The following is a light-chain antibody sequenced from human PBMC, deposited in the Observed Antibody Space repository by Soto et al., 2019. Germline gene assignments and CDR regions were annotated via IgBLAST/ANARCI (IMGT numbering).Light chain of an antibody. Sequence: EIVMTQSPATLSVSPGDRVTLSCRASQSARSNSAWYQQKPGQTPRLLIYGASTRATGIPARFSGSGYETEFTLTIRSLQSEDFAIYYCQQYNTWPLTFGGGTKVEIK. CDR1: QSARSN. CDR2: GAS. CDR3: QQYNTWPLT. J-gene: IGKJ4*01. V-gene: IGKV3-15*01.